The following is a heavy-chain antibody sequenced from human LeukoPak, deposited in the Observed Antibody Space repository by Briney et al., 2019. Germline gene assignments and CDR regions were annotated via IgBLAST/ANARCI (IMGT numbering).Heavy chain of an antibody. V-gene: IGHV3-7*03. D-gene: IGHD6-13*01. J-gene: IGHJ4*02. Sequence: GGSLRLSCAASGFTFSSYWMSWVRQAPGEGLEWMAKINQDGTERAYVDSVRGRFTISRDNAKNSLFLQMNSLRAEDTAVYYCARGPLIAAAGTWWGQGTLVTVSS. CDR1: GFTFSSYW. CDR3: ARGPLIAAAGTW. CDR2: INQDGTER.